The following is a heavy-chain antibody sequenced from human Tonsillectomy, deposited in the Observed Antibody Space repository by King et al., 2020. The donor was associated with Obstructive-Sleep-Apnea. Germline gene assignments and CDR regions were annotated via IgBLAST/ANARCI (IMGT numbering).Heavy chain of an antibody. CDR1: GFTFSTYA. D-gene: IGHD2-2*01. CDR2: ISYDGSNK. CDR3: ARDGPVVVPGAMAGFNRFDP. V-gene: IGHV3-30-3*01. J-gene: IGHJ5*02. Sequence: VQLVESGGGVVQPGRSLRLSCAASGFTFSTYAMYWVRQAPGKGLEWVAVISYDGSNKYYADSVKGRFTISRDNSKNTLYLQMNSLRAEDTAVYYCARDGPVVVPGAMAGFNRFDPWGQGTLVIVSS.